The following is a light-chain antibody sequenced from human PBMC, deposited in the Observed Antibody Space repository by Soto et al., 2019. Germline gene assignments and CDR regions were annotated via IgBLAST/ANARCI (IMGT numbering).Light chain of an antibody. V-gene: IGLV2-18*02. CDR2: EVN. Sequence: QSVLTQPPSVSAAPGQKVTISCSGSSSNIGNNFVTWYQQLPGTAPKLLIYEVNNRPSGVPDRFSGSKSGNTASLTISGLQAEDEADYYCNSFTTSSTYVFGTGTKVTVL. J-gene: IGLJ1*01. CDR3: NSFTTSSTYV. CDR1: SSNIGNNF.